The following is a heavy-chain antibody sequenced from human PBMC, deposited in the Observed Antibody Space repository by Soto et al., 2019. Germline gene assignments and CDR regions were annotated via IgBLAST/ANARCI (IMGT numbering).Heavy chain of an antibody. CDR2: ISGSGDRT. Sequence: EVQRLESGGGWVQPGGSLRLSCAASGITISNYPMSWVRQAPGKGLDWVSGISGSGDRTYYADSAKGRFTISKDISRNSMSLQLHSLGVEDTAVYFCEKDDGGYPSTAADWGQGTLVTVSS. CDR3: EKDDGGYPSTAAD. V-gene: IGHV3-23*01. CDR1: GITISNYP. D-gene: IGHD3-22*01. J-gene: IGHJ4*02.